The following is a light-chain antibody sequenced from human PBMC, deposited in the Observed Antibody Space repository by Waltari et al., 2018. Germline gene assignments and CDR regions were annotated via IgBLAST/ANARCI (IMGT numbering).Light chain of an antibody. CDR2: DAS. Sequence: EIVLTQSPGTLSLSPGERATLSCRASQSVGGSYLAWYQQKPGQAPRLLIYDASSPATGIPVRCSGSGSGTDFTLTISRLEPEDFAVYYCLQYGRSPKTFGQGTKVEIK. J-gene: IGKJ1*01. V-gene: IGKV3-20*01. CDR1: QSVGGSY. CDR3: LQYGRSPKT.